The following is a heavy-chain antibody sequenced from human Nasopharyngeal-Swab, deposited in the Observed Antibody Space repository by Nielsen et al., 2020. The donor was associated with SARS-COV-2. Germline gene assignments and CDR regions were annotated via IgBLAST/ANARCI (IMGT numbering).Heavy chain of an antibody. V-gene: IGHV1-46*01. D-gene: IGHD3-10*01. CDR3: ARDPERPYYYGSGPDY. Sequence: ASVMVFCKASGYTFTSYYIHWVRQAPGQGLEWMGIINPSGGSTSYAQKFQGRVTMTRDTSTSTVYMELSSLRSEDTAVYYCARDPERPYYYGSGPDYWGQGTLVTVSS. CDR2: INPSGGST. J-gene: IGHJ4*02. CDR1: GYTFTSYY.